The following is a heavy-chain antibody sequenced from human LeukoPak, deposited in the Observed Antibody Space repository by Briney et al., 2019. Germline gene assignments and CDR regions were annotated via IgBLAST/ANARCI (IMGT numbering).Heavy chain of an antibody. J-gene: IGHJ4*02. CDR3: ASIHSSGWYYFDY. V-gene: IGHV1-46*01. CDR2: INPSGGST. CDR1: GYTFTSYY. Sequence: GASVKVSCKAPGYTFTSYYMHWVRQAPGQGLEWMGIINPSGGSTSYAQKFQGRVTMTRDTSTSTVYMELSSLRSEDTAVYYCASIHSSGWYYFDYWGQGTLVTVSS. D-gene: IGHD6-19*01.